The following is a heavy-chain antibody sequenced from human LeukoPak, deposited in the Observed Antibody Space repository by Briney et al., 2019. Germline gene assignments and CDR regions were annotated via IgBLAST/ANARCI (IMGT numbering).Heavy chain of an antibody. CDR1: GYSFTSYW. D-gene: IGHD3-22*01. CDR2: IYPGDSDT. J-gene: IGHJ4*02. Sequence: TRGESLKISCKGSGYSFTSYWIGWVRQMPGKGLEWMGIIYPGDSDTRYSPSFQGQVTISADKSISTAYLQWSSLKASDAAMYYCARYYYDSSGYPDFDYWGQGTLVTVSS. CDR3: ARYYYDSSGYPDFDY. V-gene: IGHV5-51*01.